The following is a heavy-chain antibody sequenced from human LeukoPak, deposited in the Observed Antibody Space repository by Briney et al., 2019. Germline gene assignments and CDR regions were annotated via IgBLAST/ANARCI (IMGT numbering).Heavy chain of an antibody. D-gene: IGHD6-19*01. J-gene: IGHJ4*02. Sequence: GGSLRLSCAASGFTLSSYAMSWVRQAPGKGLEWVSAISGSGGSTYYADSVKGRFTISRDNSKNTLDLQMNSLRAEDTAVYYCAIDRYSSGWYTFDYWGQGTLVTVSS. V-gene: IGHV3-23*01. CDR3: AIDRYSSGWYTFDY. CDR2: ISGSGGST. CDR1: GFTLSSYA.